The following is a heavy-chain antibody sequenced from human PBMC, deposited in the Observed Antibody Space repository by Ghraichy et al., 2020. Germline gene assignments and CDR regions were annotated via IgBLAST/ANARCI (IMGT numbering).Heavy chain of an antibody. J-gene: IGHJ3*02. CDR2: IYTGGGT. Sequence: GGSLRLSCAASGFTVSSNHMTWVRQAPGKGLEWVSVIYTGGGTYYTDSVKGRFTISRDNSKNTVYIQMNSLRAEDTAVYYCARPQRGSRGLSDGSGNDAFDIWCQGTLVTVSS. V-gene: IGHV3-66*04. D-gene: IGHD2-15*01. CDR3: ARPQRGSRGLSDGSGNDAFDI. CDR1: GFTVSSNH.